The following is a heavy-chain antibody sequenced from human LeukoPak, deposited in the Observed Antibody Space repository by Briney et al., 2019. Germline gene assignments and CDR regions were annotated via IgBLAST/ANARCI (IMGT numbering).Heavy chain of an antibody. CDR2: IYYSGST. CDR1: GGSISSSGYY. Sequence: SETLSLTCTVSGGSISSSGYYWGWIRQPPGKGLEWIGTIYYSGSTYYNPSLKSRVTISVDTSKNQFSLKLSSVTAADTAVYYCARARPEHNRITIFGVVITSRSYYFDYWGQGTLVTVSS. D-gene: IGHD3-3*01. V-gene: IGHV4-39*07. J-gene: IGHJ4*02. CDR3: ARARPEHNRITIFGVVITSRSYYFDY.